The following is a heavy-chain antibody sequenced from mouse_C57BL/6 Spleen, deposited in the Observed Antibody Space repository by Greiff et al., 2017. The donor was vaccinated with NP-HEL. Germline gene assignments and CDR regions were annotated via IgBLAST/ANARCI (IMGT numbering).Heavy chain of an antibody. V-gene: IGHV1-52*01. J-gene: IGHJ3*01. Sequence: VQLQQPGAELVRPGSSVKLSCKASGYTFTSYWMHWVKQRPIQGLEWIGNIDPSDSETHYNQKFKDKATLTVDKSSSTAYMQLSSLTSEDSAVYYCARDYYGSSYRCAYWGQGTLVTVSA. CDR2: IDPSDSET. CDR3: ARDYYGSSYRCAY. D-gene: IGHD1-1*01. CDR1: GYTFTSYW.